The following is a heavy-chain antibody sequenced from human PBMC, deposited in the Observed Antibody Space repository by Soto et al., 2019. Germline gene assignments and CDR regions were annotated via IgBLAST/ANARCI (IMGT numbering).Heavy chain of an antibody. V-gene: IGHV3-30-3*01. CDR3: ARDTVRGIAVAGTSVGMDV. CDR2: ISYDGSNK. CDR1: GFTFSSYA. D-gene: IGHD6-19*01. Sequence: GGSLRLSCAASGFTFSSYAMHWVRQAPGKGLEWVAVISYDGSNKYYADSVKGRFTISRDNSKNTLYLQMNSLRAEDTAVYYCARDTVRGIAVAGTSVGMDVWGQGTTVTVSS. J-gene: IGHJ6*02.